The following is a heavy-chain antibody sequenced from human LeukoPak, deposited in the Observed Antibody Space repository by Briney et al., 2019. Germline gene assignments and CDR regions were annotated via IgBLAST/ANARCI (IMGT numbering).Heavy chain of an antibody. V-gene: IGHV3-21*01. Sequence: GGSLRLSCAASGFTFSSYSMNWVRQAPGKGLEWVSSISSSSSYIYYADSVKGRFTISRDNAKNSLYLQMNSLRAEDTAVYYCARDRAYYYGSGSPDDYWGQGTLVTVSS. CDR3: ARDRAYYYGSGSPDDY. CDR2: ISSSSSYI. CDR1: GFTFSSYS. J-gene: IGHJ4*02. D-gene: IGHD3-10*01.